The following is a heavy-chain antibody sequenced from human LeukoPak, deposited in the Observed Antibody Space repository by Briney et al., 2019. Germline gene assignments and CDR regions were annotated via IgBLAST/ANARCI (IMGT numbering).Heavy chain of an antibody. J-gene: IGHJ4*02. CDR2: IYYSGST. CDR1: GGSISSSSYY. Sequence: SETLSLTCTVSGGSISSSSYYWGWIRQPPGKGLEWIGSIYYSGSTYYNPSLKSRVTISVDTSKNQFSLKLSSVTAADTAVYYCARRSYSSSWYLDYWGQGTLVTVSS. CDR3: ARRSYSSSWYLDY. V-gene: IGHV4-39*01. D-gene: IGHD6-13*01.